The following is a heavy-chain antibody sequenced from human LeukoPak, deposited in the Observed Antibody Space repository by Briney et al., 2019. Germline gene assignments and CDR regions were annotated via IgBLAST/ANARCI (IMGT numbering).Heavy chain of an antibody. Sequence: GGSLRLSCAASRFTFSNYNMHWVRQAPGKGLEWISYITGSSSTVYYADSVKGRFTISRDNAKSSLYLQMSSLRAEDTAVYYCAREPTYTNSWYTTCDYWGQGALVTVSS. CDR1: RFTFSNYN. CDR2: ITGSSSTV. CDR3: AREPTYTNSWYTTCDY. D-gene: IGHD6-19*01. V-gene: IGHV3-48*01. J-gene: IGHJ4*02.